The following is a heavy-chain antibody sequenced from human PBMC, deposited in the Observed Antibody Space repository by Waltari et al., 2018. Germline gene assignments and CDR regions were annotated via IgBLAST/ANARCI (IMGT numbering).Heavy chain of an antibody. Sequence: QVQLVQSGAEVKKPGSSVKVSCKASGGTFSSYAISWVRPAPGHGLEWMGRIIPIFGTANYAQKFQGRVTITADKSTSTAYMELSSLRSEDTAVYYCASQYAYYYDSSGYPVAFDIWGQGTMVTVSS. CDR2: IIPIFGTA. D-gene: IGHD3-22*01. J-gene: IGHJ3*02. CDR1: GGTFSSYA. V-gene: IGHV1-69*08. CDR3: ASQYAYYYDSSGYPVAFDI.